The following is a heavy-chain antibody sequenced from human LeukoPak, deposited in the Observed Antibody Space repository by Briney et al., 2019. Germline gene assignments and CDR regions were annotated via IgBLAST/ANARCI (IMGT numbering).Heavy chain of an antibody. Sequence: SETLTLTCTVSGCSISSSSYYWGWIRQPPGKGLEWIGSIYYSGSTYYNPSLKSRVTISVHTSKNQFSLKLSSVTAADTAVYYCAEVGYSGYDLIYWGQGTLVTVSS. CDR2: IYYSGST. J-gene: IGHJ4*02. V-gene: IGHV4-39*01. D-gene: IGHD5-12*01. CDR1: GCSISSSSYY. CDR3: AEVGYSGYDLIY.